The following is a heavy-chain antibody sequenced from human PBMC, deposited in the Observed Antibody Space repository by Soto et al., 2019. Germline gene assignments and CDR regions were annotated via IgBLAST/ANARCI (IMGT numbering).Heavy chain of an antibody. CDR2: ISYDGSNK. V-gene: IGHV3-30*18. CDR1: GFTFSSYG. Sequence: GGSLRLSCAASGFTFSSYGMHWVRQAPGKGLEWVAVISYDGSNKYYADSVKGRFTISRDNSKNTLYLQMNSLRAEDTAVYYCAKDFKEWLLLRESNDYYYYGMDVWGQGTTVTVSS. J-gene: IGHJ6*02. CDR3: AKDFKEWLLLRESNDYYYYGMDV. D-gene: IGHD3-22*01.